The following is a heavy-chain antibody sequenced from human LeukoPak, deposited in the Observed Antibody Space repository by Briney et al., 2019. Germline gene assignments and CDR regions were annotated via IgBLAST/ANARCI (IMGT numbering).Heavy chain of an antibody. J-gene: IGHJ4*02. D-gene: IGHD1-26*01. CDR1: GFTFSSYG. CDR3: SRDPTYYLRYGYFDY. CDR2: INNVGSHI. Sequence: GGSLRLSCAASGFTFSSYGMHWVRQAPGKGLEWVSSINNVGSHIYYAGSVKGRFTISRDNTKNSLYLQMNSLRAEDTAVYYCSRDPTYYLRYGYFDYWGQGALVTVSS. V-gene: IGHV3-21*01.